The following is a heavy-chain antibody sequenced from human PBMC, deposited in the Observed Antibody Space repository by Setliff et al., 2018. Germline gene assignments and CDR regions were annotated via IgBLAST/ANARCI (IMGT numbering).Heavy chain of an antibody. CDR3: AKNHLAGTPHVYFNY. V-gene: IGHV3-23*01. CDR2: ISGSGGTT. J-gene: IGHJ4*02. CDR1: GFPFSGYA. D-gene: IGHD6-19*01. Sequence: GGSLRLSCAASGFPFSGYAMSWVRQAPGKGLEWVSSISGSGGTTYYPGSVKGRFTISRDNSTNTVFLQINSLRAEDTAVYYCAKNHLAGTPHVYFNYWGQGTLVTVSS.